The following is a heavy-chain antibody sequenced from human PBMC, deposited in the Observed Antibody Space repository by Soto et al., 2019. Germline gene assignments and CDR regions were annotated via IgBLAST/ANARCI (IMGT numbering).Heavy chain of an antibody. V-gene: IGHV3-7*03. J-gene: IGHJ5*02. Sequence: XGSLRLSFAASGFTFSTYCMSGVRQAPGKGLEWVANVKQDGSEQYYVDSARGRFTISRDNARNSLYLQMDSLRAEDTAIYYCARQGASSSAHNFNWFDPWGQGTLVTVSS. CDR3: ARQGASSSAHNFNWFDP. D-gene: IGHD6-6*01. CDR2: VKQDGSEQ. CDR1: GFTFSTYC.